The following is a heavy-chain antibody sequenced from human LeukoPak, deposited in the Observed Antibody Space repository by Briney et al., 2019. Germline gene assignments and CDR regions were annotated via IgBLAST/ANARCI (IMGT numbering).Heavy chain of an antibody. CDR2: MNPKSGGT. V-gene: IGHV1-2*02. CDR3: ARGHDSSGLYPWVPDF. J-gene: IGHJ4*02. Sequence: ASVKVSCKASGYTFTGYYIHWVRQAPGHGLEWMGWMNPKSGGTNFTQSLQGRVTLTRDTSRSTAYMELNTLRSDDTAVYYCARGHDSSGLYPWVPDFWGQGTLVTVSS. CDR1: GYTFTGYY. D-gene: IGHD6-19*01.